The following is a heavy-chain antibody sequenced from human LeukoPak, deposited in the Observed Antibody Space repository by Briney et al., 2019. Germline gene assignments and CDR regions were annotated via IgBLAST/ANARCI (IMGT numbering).Heavy chain of an antibody. CDR1: GYTFTIYG. CDR3: VQSGSYPLAIY. J-gene: IGHJ4*02. V-gene: IGHV1-18*01. D-gene: IGHD1-26*01. Sequence: ASVTVSFKASGYTFTIYGIRWVRQAPGQGLEWMGWISAYNGNTNYAQKLQGRVTMTTDTSTSTAYMELRSLRSDDTAVYYCVQSGSYPLAIYWGQGTLVTVSS. CDR2: ISAYNGNT.